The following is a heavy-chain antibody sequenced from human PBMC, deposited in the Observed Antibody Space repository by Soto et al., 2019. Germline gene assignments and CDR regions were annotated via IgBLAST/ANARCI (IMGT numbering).Heavy chain of an antibody. D-gene: IGHD6-13*01. CDR1: GFTFSSYS. J-gene: IGHJ3*02. CDR2: ISSSSSYI. CDR3: ARDLDSSSWYHASDI. V-gene: IGHV3-21*01. Sequence: KAGGSLRLSCAASGFTFSSYSMNWVRQAPGKGLEWVSSISSSSSYIYYADSVKGRFTISRDNAKNSLYLQMNSLRAEDTAVYYCARDLDSSSWYHASDIWGQGTMVTVSS.